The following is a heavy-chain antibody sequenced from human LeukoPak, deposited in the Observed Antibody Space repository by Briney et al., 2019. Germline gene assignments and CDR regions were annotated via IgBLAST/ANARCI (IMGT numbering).Heavy chain of an antibody. V-gene: IGHV3-74*01. Sequence: PGGSLRLSCAASGFTFSSYWMHWVRQAPGKGLVWVSRINSDGSSTSYADSVKGRFTISRDNAKNTLYLQMNSLRAEDTAVYYCAVSSSSGSGYFDYWGQGTLVTVSS. CDR3: AVSSSSGSGYFDY. CDR1: GFTFSSYW. D-gene: IGHD6-13*01. J-gene: IGHJ4*02. CDR2: INSDGSST.